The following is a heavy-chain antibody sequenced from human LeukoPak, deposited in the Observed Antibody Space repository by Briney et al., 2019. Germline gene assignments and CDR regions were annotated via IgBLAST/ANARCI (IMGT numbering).Heavy chain of an antibody. J-gene: IGHJ4*02. CDR3: ARVYQGVSLFDGIDY. CDR1: GFTFSSYA. D-gene: IGHD3-10*01. Sequence: GGSLRLSCAASGFTFSSYAMSWVRQAPGKGLEWVSPISATGASTYYADSVKGRFTISRDNSKNTLYLQMNSLRAEDTAVYYCARVYQGVSLFDGIDYWGQGTLVTVSS. V-gene: IGHV3-23*01. CDR2: ISATGAST.